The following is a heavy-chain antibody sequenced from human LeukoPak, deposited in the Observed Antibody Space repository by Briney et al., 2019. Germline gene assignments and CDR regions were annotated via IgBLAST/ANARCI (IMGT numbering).Heavy chain of an antibody. V-gene: IGHV1-18*01. CDR2: ISAYNGNT. CDR1: GYTFTSYG. CDR3: ARVDGYNPIPSDY. Sequence: ASVKVSRKASGYTFTSYGISWVRQAPGQGLEWMGWISAYNGNTNYAQKLQGRVPMTKDTSTSAAYMELRSLRSDDTAVYSCARVDGYNPIPSDYWGQGTLVTVSS. D-gene: IGHD5-12*01. J-gene: IGHJ4*02.